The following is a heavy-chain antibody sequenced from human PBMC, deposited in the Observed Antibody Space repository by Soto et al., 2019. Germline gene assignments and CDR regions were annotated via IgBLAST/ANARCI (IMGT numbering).Heavy chain of an antibody. CDR3: ARDRYSYGMFDY. D-gene: IGHD5-18*01. CDR2: IAYDGSNK. Sequence: QVQLVESGGGVVQPGRSLRLSCAASGFTFSSYAMHWVRQAPGKGLEWVAVIAYDGSNKYYADSVKGRITISRDNSKNPRDLQMNSLRAEDKAVYYGARDRYSYGMFDYWGQGRLV. V-gene: IGHV3-30-3*01. CDR1: GFTFSSYA. J-gene: IGHJ4*02.